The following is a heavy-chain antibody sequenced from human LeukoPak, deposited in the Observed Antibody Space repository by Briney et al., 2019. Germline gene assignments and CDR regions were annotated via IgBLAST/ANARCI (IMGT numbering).Heavy chain of an antibody. D-gene: IGHD2-15*01. CDR1: GDSVSSNSAV. CDR2: TYYRSKWYN. V-gene: IGHV6-1*01. CDR3: ARLGLGGAFDI. J-gene: IGHJ3*02. Sequence: SQTLSLTCAISGDSVSSNSAVWNWIRQSPSRGLEWLGRTYYRSKWYNDYAVSVKSRITIKPDTSKNQFSLQVNSATPEDTAVYYCARLGLGGAFDIWGQGTMVTVSS.